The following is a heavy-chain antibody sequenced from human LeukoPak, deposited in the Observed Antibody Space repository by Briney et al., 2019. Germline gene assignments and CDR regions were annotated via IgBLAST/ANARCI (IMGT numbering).Heavy chain of an antibody. J-gene: IGHJ4*02. V-gene: IGHV4-4*07. Sequence: SETLSLTCTVSGGSISRYYWSWIRQPAGKGLEWIGRIYTSGSTNYNPSLKSRVTMSVDTSKNQFSLKVSSVTAADTAVYYCARDALSDYGDYVGYFDYWGQGTLVTVSS. CDR1: GGSISRYY. CDR3: ARDALSDYGDYVGYFDY. CDR2: IYTSGST. D-gene: IGHD4-17*01.